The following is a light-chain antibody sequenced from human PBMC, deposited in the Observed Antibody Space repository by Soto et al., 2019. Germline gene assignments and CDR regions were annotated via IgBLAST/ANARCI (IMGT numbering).Light chain of an antibody. CDR3: SSNSSSNTLV. J-gene: IGLJ2*01. CDR2: DVS. Sequence: QSDLTQPASVSGSPGQSITISCTGTSSDVGGYDFVSWYQQHPGKAPKLMIYDVSSRPSGVSSRFSGFKSGDTASLTISGLQALADGEYYCSSNSSSNTLVSGGGTKVTV. V-gene: IGLV2-14*01. CDR1: SSDVGGYDF.